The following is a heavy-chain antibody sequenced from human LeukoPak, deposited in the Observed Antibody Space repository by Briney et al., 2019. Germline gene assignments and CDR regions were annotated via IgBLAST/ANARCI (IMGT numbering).Heavy chain of an antibody. CDR1: GFTFSSYS. CDR2: ISSTSNYI. Sequence: PGGSLRLSCAASGFTFSSYSMDWVRQAPGKGLEWVSSISSTSNYIYYADSVKGRFTISRDNAKNSLFQQMNSLRAEETAVYYHAIHPGGIAWPGLGFAFDIWGQGTMVTVSS. J-gene: IGHJ3*02. D-gene: IGHD5/OR15-5a*01. CDR3: AIHPGGIAWPGLGFAFDI. V-gene: IGHV3-21*01.